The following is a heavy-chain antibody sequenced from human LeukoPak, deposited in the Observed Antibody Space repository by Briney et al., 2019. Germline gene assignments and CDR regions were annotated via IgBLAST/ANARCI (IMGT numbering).Heavy chain of an antibody. V-gene: IGHV4-34*01. D-gene: IGHD2-15*01. Sequence: PSETLSLTCAVYGGSFSGYYWSWIRQPPGKGLEWIGEINHSGSTNYNPSLKSRVTISVDTSKNQFSLKLSSVTAADTAVYYCARESCRGGSCYSFDYWGQGTLVTVSS. CDR1: GGSFSGYY. J-gene: IGHJ4*02. CDR3: ARESCRGGSCYSFDY. CDR2: INHSGST.